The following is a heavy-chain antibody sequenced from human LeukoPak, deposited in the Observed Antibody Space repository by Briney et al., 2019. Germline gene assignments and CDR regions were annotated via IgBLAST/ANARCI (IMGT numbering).Heavy chain of an antibody. CDR1: GYTFTSYD. CDR2: MNPNSGNT. J-gene: IGHJ4*02. Sequence: ASVKVSCKASGYTFTSYDINWVRQATGQGLEWMGWMNPNSGNTGYAQKFQGRVTMTRNTSISTAYMELSSLRAEDTAVYYCARVLQQLARPSDYWGQGTLVTVSS. CDR3: ARVLQQLARPSDY. V-gene: IGHV1-8*01. D-gene: IGHD6-13*01.